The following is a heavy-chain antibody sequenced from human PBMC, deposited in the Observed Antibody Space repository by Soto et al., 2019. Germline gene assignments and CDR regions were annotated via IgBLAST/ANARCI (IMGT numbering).Heavy chain of an antibody. CDR3: TRGALGFDY. CDR1: GFTFSSYD. Sequence: GGSLRLSCTASGFTFSSYDIHWVRQASGKGLEWVSAISTAGDTYYSDSVKGRFTVSRENAKNSLYLQINSLRAGDTAVYYCTRGALGFDYWGQGTLVTVSS. D-gene: IGHD3-16*01. CDR2: ISTAGDT. J-gene: IGHJ4*02. V-gene: IGHV3-13*01.